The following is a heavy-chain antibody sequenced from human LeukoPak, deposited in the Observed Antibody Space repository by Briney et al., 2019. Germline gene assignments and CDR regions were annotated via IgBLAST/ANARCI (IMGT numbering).Heavy chain of an antibody. CDR2: ISNSGGST. CDR1: GFTFSSYA. V-gene: IGHV3-23*01. D-gene: IGHD2-2*01. J-gene: IGHJ4*02. Sequence: GGSLRLSCAASGFTFSSYAMSLVRQAPGKGLEWVSAISNSGGSTYYADSVKGRFTISRHNSKNTLYLQVNSLRAEDTAVYYCARGHRYCSSTSCSLDYWGQGTLVTVSS. CDR3: ARGHRYCSSTSCSLDY.